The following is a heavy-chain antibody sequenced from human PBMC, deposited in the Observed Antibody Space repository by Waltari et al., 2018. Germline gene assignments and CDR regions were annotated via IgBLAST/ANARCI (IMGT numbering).Heavy chain of an antibody. D-gene: IGHD3-22*01. CDR2: INHSGST. CDR1: GGSFSGYY. J-gene: IGHJ6*02. V-gene: IGHV4-34*01. Sequence: QVQLQQWGAGLLKPSETLSLTCAVYGGSFSGYYWSWIRQPPGKGLEGIGEINHSGSTNYNPSLKSRVTISVDTSKNQFSLKLSSVTAADTAVYYCARFQYYYDSSGYYPSGMDVWGQGTTVTVSS. CDR3: ARFQYYYDSSGYYPSGMDV.